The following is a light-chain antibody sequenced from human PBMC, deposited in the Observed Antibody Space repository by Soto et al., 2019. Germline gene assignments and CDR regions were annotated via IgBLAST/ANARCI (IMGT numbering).Light chain of an antibody. CDR2: AAS. V-gene: IGKV1-39*01. J-gene: IGKJ5*01. CDR3: QQSYTSRIT. CDR1: QSISSY. Sequence: DIQMTQSPSSRSASVGDRVTITCRASQSISSYLNWYQQKPGKAPKLLIFAASSLQSGVPSRFSGSGSGTDFTLTVSSLQPEDFATYYCQQSYTSRITFGLGTRLEI.